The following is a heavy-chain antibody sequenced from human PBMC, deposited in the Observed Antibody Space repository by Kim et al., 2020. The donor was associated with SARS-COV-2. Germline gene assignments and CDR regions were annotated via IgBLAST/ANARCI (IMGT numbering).Heavy chain of an antibody. CDR2: IIPILGIA. V-gene: IGHV1-69*04. Sequence: SVKVSCKASGGTFSSYAISWVRQAPGQGLEWMGRIIPILGIANYAQKFQGRVTITADKSTSTAYMELSSLRSEDTAVYYCAGGLSYRGGNWFDPWGQGTLVTVSS. J-gene: IGHJ5*02. D-gene: IGHD3-10*01. CDR1: GGTFSSYA. CDR3: AGGLSYRGGNWFDP.